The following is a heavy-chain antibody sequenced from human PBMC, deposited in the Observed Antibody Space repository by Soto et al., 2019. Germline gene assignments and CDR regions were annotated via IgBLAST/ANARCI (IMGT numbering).Heavy chain of an antibody. V-gene: IGHV3-48*02. J-gene: IGHJ3*02. CDR2: ISGSSNTI. CDR1: GFTFSRYN. CDR3: ARDFLLVDI. Sequence: GGSLRLSCAASGFTFSRYNMNWVRQAPGKGLEWVSYISGSSNTIHYADSVKGRFTISRDNAKNSLYLQMNSLKDEDTAVYYCARDFLLVDIWGQGTMVTVSS. D-gene: IGHD2-8*01.